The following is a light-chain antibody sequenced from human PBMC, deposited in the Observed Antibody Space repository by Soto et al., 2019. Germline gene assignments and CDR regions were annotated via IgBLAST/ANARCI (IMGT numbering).Light chain of an antibody. V-gene: IGKV3-20*01. CDR1: QSVSNNY. Sequence: FIHSPSTPSLSPGERATPSRRASQSVSNNYLAWYQQKPGQAPRLLIYGASNRATGIPDRFSGSGSGADFTLTISRLEPEDFAVYYSQQYGSSGTFGQGTKVDIK. CDR3: QQYGSSGT. J-gene: IGKJ1*01. CDR2: GAS.